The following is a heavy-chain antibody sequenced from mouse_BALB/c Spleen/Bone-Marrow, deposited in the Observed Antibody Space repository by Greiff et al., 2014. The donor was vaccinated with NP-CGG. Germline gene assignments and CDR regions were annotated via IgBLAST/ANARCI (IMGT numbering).Heavy chain of an antibody. V-gene: IGHV1S56*01. Sequence: VQLQQSGPELVKPGASVRISCKAAGYTSTSYYIHWVKQRPGQGLEWIGWIYPGNVNTKYNEKFKGKATLTADKSSSTAYIQLSSLTSEDSAVYFCAREANWNFDYWGQGTTLTVSS. J-gene: IGHJ2*01. CDR1: GYTSTSYY. D-gene: IGHD4-1*01. CDR3: AREANWNFDY. CDR2: IYPGNVNT.